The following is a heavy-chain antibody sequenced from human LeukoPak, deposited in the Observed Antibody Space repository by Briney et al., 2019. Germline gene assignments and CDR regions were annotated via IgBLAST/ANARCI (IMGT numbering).Heavy chain of an antibody. CDR1: GFTFSDYY. CDR2: ISSSGSTI. Sequence: GGSLRLSCAASGFTFSDYYMSWIRQAPGKGLEWVSYISSSGSTIYYADSVKGRFTISRDNAKNSLYLQMNSLRAEDTAVYYCARDELDIVVVVAATQPYYYYYYMDVWGKGTTVTISS. J-gene: IGHJ6*03. D-gene: IGHD2-15*01. CDR3: ARDELDIVVVVAATQPYYYYYYMDV. V-gene: IGHV3-11*04.